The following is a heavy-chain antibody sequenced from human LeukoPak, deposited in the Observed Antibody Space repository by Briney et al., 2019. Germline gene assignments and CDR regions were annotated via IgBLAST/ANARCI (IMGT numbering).Heavy chain of an antibody. Sequence: SETLSLTCSVSGGSISSKNYYWAWIRQPPGKGLEWIGSVYFTGATNYSPPLQSRVTISGDTSKNQISLKLNSVTAADTAVYYCARAIYESGGFYQDYAFDFWGPGTMVTVSS. J-gene: IGHJ3*01. V-gene: IGHV4-39*01. D-gene: IGHD3-22*01. CDR3: ARAIYESGGFYQDYAFDF. CDR1: GGSISSKNYY. CDR2: VYFTGAT.